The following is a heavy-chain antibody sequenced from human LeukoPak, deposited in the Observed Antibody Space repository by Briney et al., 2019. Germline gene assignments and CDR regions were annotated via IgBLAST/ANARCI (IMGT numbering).Heavy chain of an antibody. CDR3: SAMVRGVWDDAFDI. D-gene: IGHD3-10*01. CDR2: IYYSGST. J-gene: IGHJ3*02. V-gene: IGHV4-59*01. CDR1: GGSISSYY. Sequence: SETLSLTCTVSGGSISSYYWSWIRQPPGKGLEWIGYIYYSGSTNYNPSLKSRVTISVDTSKNQFSLKLSSVTAADTAVYYCSAMVRGVWDDAFDIWGQGTMVTVSS.